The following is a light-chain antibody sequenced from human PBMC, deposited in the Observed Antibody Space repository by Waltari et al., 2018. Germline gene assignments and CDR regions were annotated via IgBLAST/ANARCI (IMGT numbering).Light chain of an antibody. CDR3: YSYAGSYTYV. Sequence: QSALTQPRSVSASPGQSVTIPCRGTSSTFGGYHYVSWYQQHPGKAPKFMIYDVSKRPSGVPDRFSGSKSGNTASLIISGLQPEDEADYYCYSYAGSYTYVFGTGTKVTVL. J-gene: IGLJ1*01. CDR2: DVS. CDR1: SSTFGGYHY. V-gene: IGLV2-11*01.